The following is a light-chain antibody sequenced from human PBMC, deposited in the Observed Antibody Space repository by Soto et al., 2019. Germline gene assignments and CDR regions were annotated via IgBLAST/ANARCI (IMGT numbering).Light chain of an antibody. Sequence: QSVLTQPPSASGFPGRSVTISCTGTSSDVGYYDYVSWYQQHPGKAPKLVIYEVTKRPSGVPDRVSASKSGNTASLTVSGLRAEDEADYYCSSYAGSNNFVFGSGTKATVL. CDR2: EVT. CDR1: SSDVGYYDY. V-gene: IGLV2-8*01. CDR3: SSYAGSNNFV. J-gene: IGLJ1*01.